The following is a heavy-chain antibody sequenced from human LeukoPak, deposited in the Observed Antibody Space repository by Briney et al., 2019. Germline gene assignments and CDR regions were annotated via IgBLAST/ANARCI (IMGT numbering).Heavy chain of an antibody. CDR2: INPSGGST. D-gene: IGHD3-22*01. J-gene: IGHJ4*02. V-gene: IGHV1-46*01. CDR3: ARGGNYYDSSGYYFRDDLDY. Sequence: ASVKVSCKASGYTFTSYYMHWVRQAPGQGLEWMGIINPSGGSTSYAQKFQGRVTMTRDTSTSTVYMELSSLRSEDTAEYYCARGGNYYDSSGYYFRDDLDYWGQGTLVTVSS. CDR1: GYTFTSYY.